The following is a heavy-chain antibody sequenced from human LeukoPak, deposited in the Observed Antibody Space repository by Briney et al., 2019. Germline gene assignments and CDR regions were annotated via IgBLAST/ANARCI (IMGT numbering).Heavy chain of an antibody. CDR2: ISSSSSTI. CDR1: GFTFSSYS. Sequence: GGSLRLSCAASGFTFSSYSMNWVRQAPGKGLEWVSYISSSSSTIYYADSVKGRFTISRDNAKNSLYLQMNSLRAEDTAVYYCANYDFWSGYADYYYYYMDVWGKGTTVTVSS. V-gene: IGHV3-48*04. CDR3: ANYDFWSGYADYYYYYMDV. D-gene: IGHD3-3*01. J-gene: IGHJ6*03.